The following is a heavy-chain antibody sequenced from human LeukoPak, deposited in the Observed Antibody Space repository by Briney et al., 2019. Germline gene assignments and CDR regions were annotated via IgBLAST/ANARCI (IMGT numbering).Heavy chain of an antibody. CDR3: GKSSSSYGNDALDI. V-gene: IGHV3-23*01. CDR1: GFTFDAYA. Sequence: PGGSLRLSCAASGFTFDAYAVHWVRQAPGKGLELVSVIRGGGAVAFYADSVKGRFTISRDNSRNTLYLHMNSLTADDTAVYYCGKSSSSYGNDALDIWGQGTMVTVSS. D-gene: IGHD5-18*01. J-gene: IGHJ3*02. CDR2: IRGGGAVA.